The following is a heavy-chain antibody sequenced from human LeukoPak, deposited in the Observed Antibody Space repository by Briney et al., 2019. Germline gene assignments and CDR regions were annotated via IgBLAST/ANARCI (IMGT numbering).Heavy chain of an antibody. J-gene: IGHJ6*02. CDR2: ISYDGRHK. CDR1: GFTFSSYG. Sequence: GGSLRLSCAASGFTFSSYGMHWVRQAPGKGLEWVAAISYDGRHKYFADSVKGRFTISRDNSKNTLNLQMNSLRGEDTAVYYCAKGSGYYYYGMDVWGQGTTVTVSS. D-gene: IGHD3-10*01. CDR3: AKGSGYYYYGMDV. V-gene: IGHV3-30*18.